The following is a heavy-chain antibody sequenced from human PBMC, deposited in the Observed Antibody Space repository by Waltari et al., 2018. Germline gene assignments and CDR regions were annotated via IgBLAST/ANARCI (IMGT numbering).Heavy chain of an antibody. Sequence: EVQLVESGGGLVQPGGSLRLSGAAPGFSLTGYWMSWVRQAPGKGLEWVANIKQDGSETNYVDSVKGRFTISRDNAKNSLYLQMNSLRAEDTAVYYCARGRITIGPWGQGSLVTVSS. D-gene: IGHD3-10*01. CDR2: IKQDGSET. CDR3: ARGRITIGP. J-gene: IGHJ4*02. CDR1: GFSLTGYW. V-gene: IGHV3-7*01.